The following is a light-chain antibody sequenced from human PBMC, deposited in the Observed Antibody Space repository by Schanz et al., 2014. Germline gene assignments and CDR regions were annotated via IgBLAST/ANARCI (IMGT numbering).Light chain of an antibody. CDR1: QTVSNN. V-gene: IGKV3-11*01. Sequence: EIVLTQSPATLSLSPGERATLSCRASQTVSNNLAWYQQKPGQAPRLLIYGASTRATGIPARFSGSGSGTDFTLTINSLEPEDFAVYYCQQRREWPITFGQGTRLEIK. CDR2: GAS. CDR3: QQRREWPIT. J-gene: IGKJ5*01.